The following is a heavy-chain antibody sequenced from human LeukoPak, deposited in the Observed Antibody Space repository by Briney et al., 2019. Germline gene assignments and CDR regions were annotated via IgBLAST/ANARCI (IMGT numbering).Heavy chain of an antibody. CDR3: ATDRDIVAVPAALGF. J-gene: IGHJ4*02. CDR2: FDPEDGET. CDR1: GYTLTELS. Sequence: ASVKVSCKVSGYTLTELSMHWVRQAPGKGLEWMGGFDPEDGETIYAQKFRGRVAMTEDTSTDTAYMELSSLRSEDTAVYYCATDRDIVAVPAALGFWGQGTLVTVSS. V-gene: IGHV1-24*01. D-gene: IGHD2-2*01.